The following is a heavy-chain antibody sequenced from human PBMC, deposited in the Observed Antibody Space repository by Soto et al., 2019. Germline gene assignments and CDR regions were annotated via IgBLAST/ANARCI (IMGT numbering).Heavy chain of an antibody. Sequence: SETLSLTCAVYGGSFSGYYWSWIRQPPGKGLEWIGEINHSGSTNYNPSLKSRVTISVDTSKNQFSLKLSSVTAADTAVYYCARLTIAAAGTSVDYWGQGTLVTVSS. D-gene: IGHD6-13*01. CDR2: INHSGST. V-gene: IGHV4-34*01. J-gene: IGHJ4*02. CDR1: GGSFSGYY. CDR3: ARLTIAAAGTSVDY.